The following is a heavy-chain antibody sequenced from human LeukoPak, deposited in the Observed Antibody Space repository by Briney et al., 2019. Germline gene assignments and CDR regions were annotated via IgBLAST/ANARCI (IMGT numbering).Heavy chain of an antibody. J-gene: IGHJ4*02. V-gene: IGHV3-21*01. CDR2: ISSSSSYI. Sequence: GGSLRLSCEASGFTFGSHAMNWVRQAPGKGLEWVSSISSSSSYIYYADSVKGRFTISRDNAKNSLYLQMNSLRAEDTAVYYCARDPSFSYCSGGSCSNWGQGTLVTVSS. CDR3: ARDPSFSYCSGGSCSN. D-gene: IGHD2-15*01. CDR1: GFTFGSHA.